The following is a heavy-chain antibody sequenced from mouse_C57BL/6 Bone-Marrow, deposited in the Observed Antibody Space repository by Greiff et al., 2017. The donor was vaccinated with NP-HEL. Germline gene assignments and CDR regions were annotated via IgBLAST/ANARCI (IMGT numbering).Heavy chain of an antibody. Sequence: EVKVEESGPGLVKPSQSLSLTCSVTGYSITSGYYWNWIRQFPGNKLEWMGYISYDGSNNYNPSLKNRISITRDTSKNQFFLKLNSVTTEDTATYYCARDGNYHDAMDYWGQGTSVTVSS. D-gene: IGHD2-1*01. J-gene: IGHJ4*01. CDR3: ARDGNYHDAMDY. V-gene: IGHV3-6*01. CDR1: GYSITSGYY. CDR2: ISYDGSN.